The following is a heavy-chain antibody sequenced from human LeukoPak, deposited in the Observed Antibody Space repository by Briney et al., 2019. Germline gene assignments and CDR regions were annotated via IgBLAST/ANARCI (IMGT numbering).Heavy chain of an antibody. Sequence: SEALSLTCAVYGGSFSGYYWSWIRQPPGKGLEWIGEINHSRSTNYNPFLKSRVTISVDTSKNQFSLKLSSVTAADTAVYYCASGLLFRGYWFDPWGQGTLVTVSS. V-gene: IGHV4-34*01. D-gene: IGHD3-10*01. CDR3: ASGLLFRGYWFDP. CDR1: GGSFSGYY. CDR2: INHSRST. J-gene: IGHJ5*02.